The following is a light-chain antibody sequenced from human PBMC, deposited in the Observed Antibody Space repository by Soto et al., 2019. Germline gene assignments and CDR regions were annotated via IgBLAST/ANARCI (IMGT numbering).Light chain of an antibody. CDR1: QSVSSY. V-gene: IGKV3-11*01. J-gene: IGKJ1*01. CDR3: QQYNNWPRT. CDR2: DAS. Sequence: EIVLTQSPATLSLSPGERATLSCRASQSVSSYLAWYQQKPGQAPRLLIYDASNRATGIPARFSGSGSGTDFTLTISSLEPEDFAVSYCQQYNNWPRTVGQGTKVDI.